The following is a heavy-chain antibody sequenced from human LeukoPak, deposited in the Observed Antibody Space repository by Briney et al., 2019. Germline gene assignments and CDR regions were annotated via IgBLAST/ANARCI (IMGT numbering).Heavy chain of an antibody. J-gene: IGHJ4*02. CDR3: ARGRFLEWFLVN. Sequence: SETLSLTCTVSGGSISSYYWSWIRQPPGKGLEWIGYIYYSGSTNYNPSLKSRVTISVDTSKNQFSLKLSSVTAADTAVYYCARGRFLEWFLVNWGQGTLVTVSS. V-gene: IGHV4-59*01. D-gene: IGHD3-3*01. CDR1: GGSISSYY. CDR2: IYYSGST.